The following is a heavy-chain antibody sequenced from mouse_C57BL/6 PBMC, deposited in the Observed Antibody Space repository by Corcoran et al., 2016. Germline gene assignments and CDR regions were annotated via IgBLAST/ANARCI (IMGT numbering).Heavy chain of an antibody. J-gene: IGHJ1*03. CDR2: IYPGDGDT. V-gene: IGHV1-80*01. CDR1: GYAFSSYW. CDR3: ARYGSSYDYWYFDV. D-gene: IGHD1-1*01. Sequence: QVQLQQSGAELVKPGASVKISCKASGYAFSSYWMNWVKQRPGKGLEWIGQIYPGDGDTNYNGKFKGKATLTADKSSSTAYMQLSSLTSEDSAVYFCARYGSSYDYWYFDVWGTGTTVTVSS.